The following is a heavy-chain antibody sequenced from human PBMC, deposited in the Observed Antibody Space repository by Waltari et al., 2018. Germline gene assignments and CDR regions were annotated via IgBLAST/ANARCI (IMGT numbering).Heavy chain of an antibody. J-gene: IGHJ4*02. CDR1: GSSLSTSGMC. Sequence: QVTLMESGPALVKPTQTLTLTCTFSGSSLSTSGMCVSSIRQPPGKSLEWLARTAWDDDKYYSTSLKTRLTNSKDTSKNQVVLTMTNMDPVDTATYYCARKSWGYGAFDSWGQGTLVTVSS. D-gene: IGHD3-16*01. V-gene: IGHV2-70*15. CDR2: TAWDDDK. CDR3: ARKSWGYGAFDS.